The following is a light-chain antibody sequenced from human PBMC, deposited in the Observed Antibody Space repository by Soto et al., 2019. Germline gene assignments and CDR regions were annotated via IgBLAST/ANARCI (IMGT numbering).Light chain of an antibody. CDR3: NSCFISMGGSM. Sequence: QSVLTQPPSVSGAPGQRVTISCTGCSSNIGAGYDVLWYQQLPGTAPKLLSYRNDYRPSGVPDRFSGSKSGTSASLAITGLEAEDGDDYYCNSCFISMGGSMFGGGTKLTVL. CDR2: RND. CDR1: SSNIGAGYD. V-gene: IGLV1-40*01. J-gene: IGLJ3*02.